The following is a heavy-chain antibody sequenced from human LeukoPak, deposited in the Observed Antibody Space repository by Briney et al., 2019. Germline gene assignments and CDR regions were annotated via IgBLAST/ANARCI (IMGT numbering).Heavy chain of an antibody. D-gene: IGHD3-9*01. V-gene: IGHV4-61*02. Sequence: PSETLSLTCTVSGGSISSGSYYWSWIRQPAGKGLEWIGRIYTSGSTNYNPSLKSRVTISVDTSKNQFSLKLSSVTAADTAVYHCARGRVYYDILTGYYDYWGQGTLVTVSS. CDR1: GGSISSGSYY. J-gene: IGHJ4*02. CDR2: IYTSGST. CDR3: ARGRVYYDILTGYYDY.